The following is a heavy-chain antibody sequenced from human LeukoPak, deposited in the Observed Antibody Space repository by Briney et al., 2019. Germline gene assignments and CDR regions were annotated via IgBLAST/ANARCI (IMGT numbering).Heavy chain of an antibody. V-gene: IGHV1-69*06. CDR1: GGTFSSYA. CDR3: ATGFGSSWTLFDY. CDR2: IIPIFGTA. D-gene: IGHD6-13*01. Sequence: ASVKVSCKASGGTFSSYAISWVRQAPGQGLEWMGGIIPIFGTANYAQKFQGRVTMTEDTSTDTAYMELSSLRSEDTAVYYCATGFGSSWTLFDYWGQGTLVTVSS. J-gene: IGHJ4*02.